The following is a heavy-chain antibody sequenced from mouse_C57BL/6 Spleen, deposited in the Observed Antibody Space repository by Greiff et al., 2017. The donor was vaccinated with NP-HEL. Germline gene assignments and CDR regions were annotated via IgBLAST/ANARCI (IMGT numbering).Heavy chain of an antibody. CDR2: IDPSDSET. Sequence: QVQLQQPGAELVRPGSSVKLSCKASGYTFTSYWMHWVKQRPIQGLEWIGNIDPSDSETHYNQKFKDKATLTVDKSSSTAYMQLSSLTSEDSAVYYCARKEDDYEGYAMDYWGQGTSVTVSS. CDR3: ARKEDDYEGYAMDY. D-gene: IGHD2-4*01. CDR1: GYTFTSYW. J-gene: IGHJ4*01. V-gene: IGHV1-52*01.